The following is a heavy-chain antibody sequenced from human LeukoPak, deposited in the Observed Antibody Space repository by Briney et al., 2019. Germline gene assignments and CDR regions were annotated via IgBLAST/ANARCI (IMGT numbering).Heavy chain of an antibody. V-gene: IGHV3-7*01. CDR1: GFTFSSYW. J-gene: IGHJ4*02. D-gene: IGHD3-10*01. CDR2: IKQDGSEK. Sequence: QAGGSLRLSCAASGFTFSSYWMSWVRQAPGKGLEWVANIKQDGSEKYYVDSVKGRFTISRDNAKNSLYLQMNSLRAEDTAVYYCVREYGSGSYYFDYWGQGTLVTVSS. CDR3: VREYGSGSYYFDY.